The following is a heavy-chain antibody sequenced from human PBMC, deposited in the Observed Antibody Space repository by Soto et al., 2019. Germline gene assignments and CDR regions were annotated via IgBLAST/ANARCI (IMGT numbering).Heavy chain of an antibody. Sequence: SETLSLTGTVADGSISGYYWIWIRQPPGKGLEYIGYIYYSGSTNYNPSLQSRVTISVDTSRNQFSLKLRPVTAADTAVYYCARLGYDVLTGSKYFHYWGHGTLVTVSS. J-gene: IGHJ4*01. CDR1: DGSISGYY. CDR2: IYYSGST. D-gene: IGHD3-9*01. V-gene: IGHV4-59*01. CDR3: ARLGYDVLTGSKYFHY.